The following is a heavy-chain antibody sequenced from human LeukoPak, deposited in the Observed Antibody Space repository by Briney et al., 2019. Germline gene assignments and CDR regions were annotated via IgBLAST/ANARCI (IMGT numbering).Heavy chain of an antibody. CDR2: MNPNSGNT. CDR3: ARGRRAAAAGTTRFDP. CDR1: GYTFSGYD. D-gene: IGHD6-13*01. J-gene: IGHJ5*02. Sequence: GASVKVSCKASGYTFSGYDINWVRQATGQGLEWMGWMNPNSGNTGYAQKFQGRVTFTRDTSISTAYMELSSLRSGDTAVYFCARGRRAAAAGTTRFDPWGQGTLVTVSS. V-gene: IGHV1-8*03.